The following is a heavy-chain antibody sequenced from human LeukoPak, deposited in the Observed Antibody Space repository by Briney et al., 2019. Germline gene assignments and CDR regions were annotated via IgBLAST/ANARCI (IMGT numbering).Heavy chain of an antibody. CDR1: GFTFSSYA. Sequence: GGSLRLPCAASGFTFSSYAMSWVRQAPGKGLEWVAVISYDGSNKYYADSVKGRYTISRDNSKNTLYLQMNSLRAEDTAVYYCARGYCSSTSCHAGYWGQGTLVTVSS. V-gene: IGHV3-30-3*01. J-gene: IGHJ4*02. D-gene: IGHD2-2*01. CDR3: ARGYCSSTSCHAGY. CDR2: ISYDGSNK.